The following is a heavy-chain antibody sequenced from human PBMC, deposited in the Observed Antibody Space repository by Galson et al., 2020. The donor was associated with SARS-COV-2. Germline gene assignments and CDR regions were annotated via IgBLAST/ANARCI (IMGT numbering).Heavy chain of an antibody. D-gene: IGHD3-16*02. Sequence: SETLSLTCTVSGGPVRSYHRTWLPPSPGKGLEWIGHMSSSGGTNYNPSLKSRVTTSVDTSKNHFPLKLSSVTAADTAVYFCAGGVPSYAFDYMDVWVKWATGTVS. CDR2: MSSSGGT. CDR1: GGPVRSYH. J-gene: IGHJ6*03. CDR3: AGGVPSYAFDYMDV. V-gene: IGHV4-4*08.